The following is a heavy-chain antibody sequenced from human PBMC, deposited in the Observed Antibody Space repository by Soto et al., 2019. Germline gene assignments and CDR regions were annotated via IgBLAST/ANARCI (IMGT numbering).Heavy chain of an antibody. CDR2: IGTAGDT. J-gene: IGHJ6*02. V-gene: IGHV3-13*01. Sequence: PGGSLRLSCAASGFTFSSYDMHWVRQATGKGLEWVSAIGTAGDTYYPGSVKGRFTISRENAKNSLYLQMNSLRAEDTAVYYCARDTKYYYGSGSYFTNYYGMDVWGQGTTVTVSS. CDR1: GFTFSSYD. CDR3: ARDTKYYYGSGSYFTNYYGMDV. D-gene: IGHD3-10*01.